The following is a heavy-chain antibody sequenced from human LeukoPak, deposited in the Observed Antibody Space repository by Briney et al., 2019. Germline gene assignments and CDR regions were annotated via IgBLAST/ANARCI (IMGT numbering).Heavy chain of an antibody. CDR3: VTAPYGDYYYYMDV. D-gene: IGHD4-17*01. Sequence: GGSLRLSCAASGFTFSSYGMSWVRQAPGKGLEWVSSVRVDGHTTFYADSVKGRFTISRDNSKNTLYLQMNSLRAEDTAVYYCVTAPYGDYYYYMDVWGKGTTVTISS. CDR1: GFTFSSYG. J-gene: IGHJ6*03. V-gene: IGHV3-23*01. CDR2: VRVDGHTT.